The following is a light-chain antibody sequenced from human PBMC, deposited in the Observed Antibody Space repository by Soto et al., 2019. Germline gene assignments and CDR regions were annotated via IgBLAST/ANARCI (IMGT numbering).Light chain of an antibody. J-gene: IGKJ5*01. CDR3: QQRNIWPPVT. V-gene: IGKV3-11*02. CDR1: QSVSMY. Sequence: PGERATLSCRGSQSVSMYLAWYQHKGGPAPRILIYDASNRATGIPARFSSSRSGRDFALPISSLETEDFAVYYYQQRNIWPPVTFGQGTRLEIK. CDR2: DAS.